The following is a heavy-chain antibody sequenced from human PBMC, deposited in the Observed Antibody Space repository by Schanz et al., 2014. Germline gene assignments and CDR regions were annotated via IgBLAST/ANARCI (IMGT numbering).Heavy chain of an antibody. D-gene: IGHD6-19*01. J-gene: IGHJ6*02. CDR3: ARSYSSGWYPYYYGMDV. CDR2: IRQDGSAK. Sequence: EVQLLESGGGLVQPGGSLRLSCAASGFTFSHYWLSWVRQTPGKRLEWVANIRQDGSAKFYVDSVNSRFAISRDNAENSVYLQMNSLRAEDAAVYYCARSYSSGWYPYYYGMDVWGQGTTVTVSS. CDR1: GFTFSHYW. V-gene: IGHV3-7*01.